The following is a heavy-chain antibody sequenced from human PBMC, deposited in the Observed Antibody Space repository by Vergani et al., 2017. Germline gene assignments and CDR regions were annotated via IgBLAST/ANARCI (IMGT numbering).Heavy chain of an antibody. Sequence: VQLVESGGGLVKPGGSLRLSCAASGFTFSDYYMSWIRQAPGKGLEWVSAISGSGGSTYYADSVKGRFTISRDNSKNTLYLQMNSLRAEDTAVYYCAKDRSYSSSWFADAFDIWGQGTMVTVSS. CDR3: AKDRSYSSSWFADAFDI. V-gene: IGHV3-23*04. CDR1: GFTFSDYY. D-gene: IGHD6-13*01. CDR2: ISGSGGST. J-gene: IGHJ3*02.